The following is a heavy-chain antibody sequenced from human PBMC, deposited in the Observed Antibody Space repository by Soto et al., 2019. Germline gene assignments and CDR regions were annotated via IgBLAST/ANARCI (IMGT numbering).Heavy chain of an antibody. J-gene: IGHJ6*02. CDR1: GFTFSSYA. V-gene: IGHV3-30-3*01. Sequence: GGSLRLSCAASGFTFSSYAMHWVRQAPGKGLEWVAVISYDGSNKYYADSVKGRFTISRDNSKNTLYLQMNSLRAEDTAVYYCXRDWGEHGFIAADGTGLDVWGQGTTVTVSS. CDR3: XRDWGEHGFIAADGTGLDV. D-gene: IGHD6-13*01. CDR2: ISYDGSNK.